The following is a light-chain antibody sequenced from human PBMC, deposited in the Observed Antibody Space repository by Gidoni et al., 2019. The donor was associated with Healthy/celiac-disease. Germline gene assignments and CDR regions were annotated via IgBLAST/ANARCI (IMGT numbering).Light chain of an antibody. V-gene: IGLV3-25*02. CDR2: KDS. Sequence: SYELTQPPSVSVSPGQTARITCSGDALPKQYAYWYQQKPGQAPVLVIYKDSERPSGIPERFSGSSSGTTVTLTISGVQAEDEDDYYCQSADSSGTYHVFGTGNKVTVL. J-gene: IGLJ1*01. CDR3: QSADSSGTYHV. CDR1: ALPKQY.